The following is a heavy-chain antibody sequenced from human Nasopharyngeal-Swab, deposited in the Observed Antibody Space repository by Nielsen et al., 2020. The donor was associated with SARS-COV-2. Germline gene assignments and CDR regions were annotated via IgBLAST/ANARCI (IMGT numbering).Heavy chain of an antibody. CDR3: ARGFLSMAGLRLTVHFDY. D-gene: IGHD2/OR15-2a*01. J-gene: IGHJ4*02. CDR1: GGSISSSSYY. V-gene: IGHV4-39*07. CDR2: IYYSGST. Sequence: SETLSLTCTASGGSISSSSYYWGWIRQPPGKGLEWIGSIYYSGSTYYNPSLKSRVTISVDTSKNQFSLKLSSVTAADTAVYYCARGFLSMAGLRLTVHFDYWGQGTLVTVSS.